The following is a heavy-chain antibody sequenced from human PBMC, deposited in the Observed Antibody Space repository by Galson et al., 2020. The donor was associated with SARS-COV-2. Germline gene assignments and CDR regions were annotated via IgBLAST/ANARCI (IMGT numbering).Heavy chain of an antibody. CDR1: GYTFTSYG. D-gene: IGHD3-10*01. Sequence: GESLKISCKVSGYTFTSYGISWVRQAPGQGLEWMGWISAYNGNTHYAQKLQGRVPMTTDTSTSTAYMELRSLRSDDTAVYYCATTERYGSGSYYIRALGVWGQGTLVTVSS. V-gene: IGHV1-18*01. J-gene: IGHJ4*02. CDR3: ATTERYGSGSYYIRALGV. CDR2: ISAYNGNT.